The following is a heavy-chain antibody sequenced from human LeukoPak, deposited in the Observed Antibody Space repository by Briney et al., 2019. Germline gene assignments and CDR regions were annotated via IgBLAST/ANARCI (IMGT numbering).Heavy chain of an antibody. CDR2: ISGSGGST. CDR3: AKDRVVRGVICGYFDY. Sequence: GGSLRLSCAASGFTFSSYAMSWVRQAPGKGLEWVSAISGSGGSTYYADSVKGRFTISRDNSKNTLYLQMNSLRAEDTAVYYCAKDRVVRGVICGYFDYWGQGTLVTVSS. J-gene: IGHJ4*02. D-gene: IGHD3-10*01. CDR1: GFTFSSYA. V-gene: IGHV3-23*01.